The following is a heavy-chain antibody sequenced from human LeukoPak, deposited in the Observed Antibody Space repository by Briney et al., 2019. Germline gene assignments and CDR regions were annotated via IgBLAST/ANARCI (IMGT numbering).Heavy chain of an antibody. CDR2: INPSGGST. CDR1: GYTFTSYY. J-gene: IGHJ4*02. Sequence: ASVKVSCKACGYTFTSYYMHWVRQAPGQGLEWMGIINPSGGSTSYAQKFQGRVTMTRDTSTSTVYMELSSLRSEDTAVYYCARDRLRYCSSTSCSPPGYWGQGTLVTVSS. D-gene: IGHD2-2*01. CDR3: ARDRLRYCSSTSCSPPGY. V-gene: IGHV1-46*01.